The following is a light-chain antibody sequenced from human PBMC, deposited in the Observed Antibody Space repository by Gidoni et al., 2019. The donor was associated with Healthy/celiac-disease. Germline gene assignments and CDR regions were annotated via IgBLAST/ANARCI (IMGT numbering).Light chain of an antibody. CDR2: AAS. CDR1: QGISSY. Sequence: AMRMTQSPSSFSASTGDRVTITCRASQGISSYLAWYQQKPGKAPKLLIYAASTVQSGVPSRFSGSGSGTDFTLTISCLQSEDFATYYCQQYYSYPDTFGQGTKLEIK. V-gene: IGKV1-8*01. CDR3: QQYYSYPDT. J-gene: IGKJ2*01.